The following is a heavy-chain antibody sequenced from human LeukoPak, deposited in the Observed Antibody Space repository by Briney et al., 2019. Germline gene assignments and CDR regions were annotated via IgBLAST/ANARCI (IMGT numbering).Heavy chain of an antibody. V-gene: IGHV1-46*01. Sequence: GASVKVSCKASGYTFTSYYMNWVRQAPGQGLESVGIINPSGGSTSYAQKFQGRVTMTRDMSTSTVYMDLSSLRSEETAVYYCARDRFPAADSWFDAWGQGSLVTVSS. CDR2: INPSGGST. CDR3: ARDRFPAADSWFDA. D-gene: IGHD2-2*01. J-gene: IGHJ5*02. CDR1: GYTFTSYY.